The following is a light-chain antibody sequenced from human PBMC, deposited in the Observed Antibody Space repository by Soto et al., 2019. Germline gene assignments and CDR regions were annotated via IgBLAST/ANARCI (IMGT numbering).Light chain of an antibody. V-gene: IGKV3-15*01. J-gene: IGKJ1*01. CDR2: GAS. CDR1: EIISSN. CDR3: QQYSKWPGT. Sequence: EIVMTQSPATLSVSPGETATLSCRASEIISSNLAWYQQKPGQAPRLLIYGASTRATGIPATFSGSGSGTDFTLTISSLQSEDFAVYYCQQYSKWPGTFGQGTKVEI.